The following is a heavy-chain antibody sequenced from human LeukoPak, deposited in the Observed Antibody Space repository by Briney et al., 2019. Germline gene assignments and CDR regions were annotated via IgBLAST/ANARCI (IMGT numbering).Heavy chain of an antibody. Sequence: GGSLRLSCAASGFTFTNYAMTWVRQAPEKGLEWVSGISWNSGSIGYADSVKGRFTISRDNAKNSLYLQMNSLRAEDTALYYCAKDGQSMVRDFDLWGRGTLVTVSS. CDR3: AKDGQSMVRDFDL. CDR1: GFTFTNYA. D-gene: IGHD3-10*01. J-gene: IGHJ2*01. V-gene: IGHV3-9*01. CDR2: ISWNSGSI.